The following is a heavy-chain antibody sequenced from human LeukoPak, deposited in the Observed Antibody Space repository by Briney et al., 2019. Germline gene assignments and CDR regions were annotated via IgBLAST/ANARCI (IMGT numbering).Heavy chain of an antibody. D-gene: IGHD6-13*01. Sequence: NSSETLSLTCAVYGGSFSGYYWSWIRQPPGKGLEWIGEINHSGSTNYNPSLKSRVTISVDTSKNQFSLKLSSVTAADTAVYYCARVSSSPYYFDYWGQGTLVTVSS. CDR2: INHSGST. CDR3: ARVSSSPYYFDY. V-gene: IGHV4-34*01. CDR1: GGSFSGYY. J-gene: IGHJ4*02.